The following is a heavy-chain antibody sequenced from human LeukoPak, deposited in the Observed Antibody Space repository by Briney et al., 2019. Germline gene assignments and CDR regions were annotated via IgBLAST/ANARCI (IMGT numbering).Heavy chain of an antibody. J-gene: IGHJ6*02. Sequence: SETLSLTCSVSGGSISSYYWSWIRQPPGKGLEWIGYLYYSGSTNYDPSLKSRVTISVDTSKNQFSLKLSSVTAADTAVYYCARDNWNYGSSMDVWGQGTTVTVSS. D-gene: IGHD1-7*01. CDR2: LYYSGST. CDR3: ARDNWNYGSSMDV. V-gene: IGHV4-59*01. CDR1: GGSISSYY.